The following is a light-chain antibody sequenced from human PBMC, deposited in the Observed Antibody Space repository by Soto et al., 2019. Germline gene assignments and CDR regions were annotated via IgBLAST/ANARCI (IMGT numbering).Light chain of an antibody. V-gene: IGKV3-20*01. CDR1: QSVSSRY. Sequence: EIVLTQSPCTLSLSPGERGTVSCRASQSVSSRYLAWYQQKPGQAPRLLIYGASSRATGIPDRFSGSGSATDFTLTISRLETEDFSVYYCQQYGSSPALTFGGGTKVDIK. CDR3: QQYGSSPALT. J-gene: IGKJ4*01. CDR2: GAS.